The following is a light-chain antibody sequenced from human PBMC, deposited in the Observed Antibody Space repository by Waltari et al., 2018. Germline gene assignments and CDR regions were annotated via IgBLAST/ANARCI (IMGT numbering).Light chain of an antibody. CDR2: THT. V-gene: IGLV1-40*01. J-gene: IGLJ3*02. CDR1: TSTIGAGYD. Sequence: QSLLTQPPSVSGAPGQRVTISCTGSTSTIGAGYDLPRYQQLPGAAPKLLIYTHTNRPSGVPYRFSASKSDTSASLAITGLQAEDEADYYCHSYDFSLRGSVFGGGTKLTVL. CDR3: HSYDFSLRGSV.